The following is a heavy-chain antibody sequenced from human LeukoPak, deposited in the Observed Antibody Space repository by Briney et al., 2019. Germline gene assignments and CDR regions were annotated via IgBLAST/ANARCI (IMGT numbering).Heavy chain of an antibody. CDR2: ISYDGSNK. CDR3: AKAQIVGMTDCLDY. Sequence: GGSLRLSCAASGFTFSSYAMHWVSQAPGKGLGWVAVISYDGSNKYYADSVKGRFTISRDNSKNTLYLEMNSLRAEDTAVYYCAKAQIVGMTDCLDYWGQGTLVPVSS. D-gene: IGHD1-26*01. V-gene: IGHV3-30-3*01. J-gene: IGHJ4*02. CDR1: GFTFSSYA.